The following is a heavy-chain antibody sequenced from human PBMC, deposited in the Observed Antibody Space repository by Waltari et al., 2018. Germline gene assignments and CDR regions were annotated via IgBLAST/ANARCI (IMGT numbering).Heavy chain of an antibody. V-gene: IGHV4-38-2*01. J-gene: IGHJ4*02. CDR2: IYHSGST. Sequence: QVQLQESGPGLVKPSETLSLTCAVSGSSISSGYYWGWIRQPPGKGLEWIGSIYHSGSTYYNPSLKSRVTISVDTSKNQFSLKLSSVTAADTAVYYCARLGAVGSGDYWGQGTLVTVSS. CDR3: ARLGAVGSGDY. D-gene: IGHD1-26*01. CDR1: GSSISSGYY.